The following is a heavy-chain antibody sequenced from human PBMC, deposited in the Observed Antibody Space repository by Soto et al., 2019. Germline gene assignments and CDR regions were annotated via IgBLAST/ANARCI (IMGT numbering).Heavy chain of an antibody. V-gene: IGHV3-48*02. CDR1: GFTFSSYS. J-gene: IGHJ6*02. CDR2: ISSSSSTI. D-gene: IGHD5-18*01. CDR3: ARDLERDTAMLYNYYYYGLDV. Sequence: EVQLVESGGGLVQPGGSLRLSCAASGFTFSSYSMNWVRQAPGKGLEWVSYISSSSSTIYYADSVKVRFTISRDNAKNSLYLQMNSLRDEDTAVYYCARDLERDTAMLYNYYYYGLDVWGQGTTVTVS.